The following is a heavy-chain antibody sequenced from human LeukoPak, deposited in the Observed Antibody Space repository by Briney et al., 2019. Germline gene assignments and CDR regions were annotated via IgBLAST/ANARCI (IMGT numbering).Heavy chain of an antibody. V-gene: IGHV3-23*01. Sequence: GASLRLSCAASGFTFSSYAMSWVRQAPGKGLEWVSAISGRGGSTYYADSVRGRFTISRDNSKNTLYLQMNSLRAEDTAVYYCAKDGFWSGYYNRAFDYWGQGTLVTVSS. CDR3: AKDGFWSGYYNRAFDY. CDR2: ISGRGGST. D-gene: IGHD3-3*01. CDR1: GFTFSSYA. J-gene: IGHJ4*02.